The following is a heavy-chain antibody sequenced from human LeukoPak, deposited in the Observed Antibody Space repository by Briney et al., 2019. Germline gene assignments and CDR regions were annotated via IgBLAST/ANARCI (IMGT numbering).Heavy chain of an antibody. CDR3: ARDAYSSSWNYFDY. D-gene: IGHD6-13*01. CDR1: GGSFSGYY. Sequence: SETLSLTCAVYGGSFSGYYWSWIRQPPGKGLEWIGYIYDSGSTNYNPSLQSRVTISIDPSKNQFSLKLSSLTAADTAVYFCARDAYSSSWNYFDYWGQGTLVTVSS. V-gene: IGHV4-59*01. J-gene: IGHJ4*02. CDR2: IYDSGST.